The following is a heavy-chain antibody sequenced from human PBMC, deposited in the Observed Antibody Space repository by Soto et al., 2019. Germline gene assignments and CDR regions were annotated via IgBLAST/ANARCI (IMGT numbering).Heavy chain of an antibody. CDR3: ARERGPEELLGHFDL. D-gene: IGHD1-26*01. V-gene: IGHV1-69*13. Sequence: SVKVSCKASGGIFSSYALSWVRQAPGQGLEWMGGIIPIFGTSNYAQKFQGRVTITADESTSTAYMELSSLTSEDTAVYYCARERGPEELLGHFDLWGQGSLFAVSS. J-gene: IGHJ4*02. CDR2: IIPIFGTS. CDR1: GGIFSSYA.